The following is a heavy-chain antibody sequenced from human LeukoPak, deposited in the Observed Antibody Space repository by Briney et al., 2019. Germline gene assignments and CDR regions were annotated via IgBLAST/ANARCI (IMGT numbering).Heavy chain of an antibody. J-gene: IGHJ3*02. CDR2: IYPGDSDT. CDR1: GYIFTSYW. D-gene: IGHD6-13*01. Sequence: PGESLKISCKGSGYIFTSYWICWVRQMPGKGLEWMGIIYPGDSDTSYSPSFQGQVTISADKSISTAYLQRSSLKASDTAMYYCAINPAAGTDAFDIWGQGTMVTVSS. CDR3: AINPAAGTDAFDI. V-gene: IGHV5-51*01.